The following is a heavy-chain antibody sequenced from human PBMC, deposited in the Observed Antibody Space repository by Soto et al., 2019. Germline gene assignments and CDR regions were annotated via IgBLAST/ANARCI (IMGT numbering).Heavy chain of an antibody. D-gene: IGHD2-8*02. V-gene: IGHV3-74*01. CDR3: ARVGTGYSYKDV. CDR1: GFTFSSYW. Sequence: EVQLVESGGGLVQPGGSLRLSCAASGFTFSSYWMHWVRQAPGKGLVWVSRINSDGTTTTYADSVKGRFTISRDNAKNSLYVEMNSLRAEDTAVYYCARVGTGYSYKDVWGKGTPVTVSS. CDR2: INSDGTTT. J-gene: IGHJ6*03.